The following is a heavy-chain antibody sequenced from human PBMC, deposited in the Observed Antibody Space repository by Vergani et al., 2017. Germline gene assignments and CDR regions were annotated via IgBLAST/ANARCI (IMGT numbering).Heavy chain of an antibody. J-gene: IGHJ6*02. V-gene: IGHV1-18*04. CDR3: ARGGYSDGCWGGPYGYCMDV. CDR2: ISAYNGNT. CDR1: GYTFTSYG. Sequence: QVQPVQSGAEVKKPGASVKVSCKASGYTFTSYGISWVRQAPGQGLEWMGWISAYNGNTNYAQKLQGRVTMTTDTATSTAYMELRSLRSAYTAVYYCARGGYSDGCWGGPYGYCMDVWGQGTTVTVSS. D-gene: IGHD5-18*01.